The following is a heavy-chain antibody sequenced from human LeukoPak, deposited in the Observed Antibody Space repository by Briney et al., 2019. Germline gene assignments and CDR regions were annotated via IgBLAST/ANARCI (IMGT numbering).Heavy chain of an antibody. CDR3: ARDGAHGGDSESRFDH. V-gene: IGHV3-23*01. D-gene: IGHD4-23*01. J-gene: IGHJ4*02. CDR1: GFTFSIYA. Sequence: PGGSLRLSCAASGFTFSIYAMDWVRQAPGKGLEWVSAISSSGGSTYYVDSVKGRFTISRDNSKNTLYLQVNSLRVEDTAVYYCARDGAHGGDSESRFDHWGQGTLVTVSS. CDR2: ISSSGGST.